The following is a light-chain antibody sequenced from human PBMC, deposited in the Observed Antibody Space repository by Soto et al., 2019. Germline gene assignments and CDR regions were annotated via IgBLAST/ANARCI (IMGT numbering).Light chain of an antibody. CDR3: QQRSNWPPALT. CDR1: QSLSSR. J-gene: IGKJ4*01. CDR2: DTS. Sequence: IVLTQSPATLSLSPGERVTLSCRASQSLSSRLAWYQQKPGQAPRLLIYDTSNRATGIPARFSGSGSGTDFTLTISSLEPVDFAVYYCQQRSNWPPALTFSGGTKVEIK. V-gene: IGKV3-11*01.